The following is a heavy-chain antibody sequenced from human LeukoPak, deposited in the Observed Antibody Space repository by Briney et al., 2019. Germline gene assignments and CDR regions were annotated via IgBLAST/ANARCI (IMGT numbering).Heavy chain of an antibody. D-gene: IGHD2-15*01. CDR2: IKQDGSEK. CDR1: GFTFSGYW. V-gene: IGHV3-7*01. CDR3: ARVRGGYYMDV. Sequence: GGSLRLSRAASGFTFSGYWMSWVRQAPGKGLEWVANIKQDGSEKDYVDSVKGRFTISRDNAKNSLYLQMNSLRAEDTAVYYCARVRGGYYMDVWGKGTTVTVSS. J-gene: IGHJ6*03.